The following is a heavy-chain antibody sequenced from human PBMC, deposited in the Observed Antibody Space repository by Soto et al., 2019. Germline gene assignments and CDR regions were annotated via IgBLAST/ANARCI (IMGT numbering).Heavy chain of an antibody. J-gene: IGHJ4*02. D-gene: IGHD2-15*01. CDR2: IIPMLRTA. CDR3: ARARFLIGGFRANLYFLDY. Sequence: ASVKVSWNSAGGTYRPHAVSRVRQAPGQGVEWMGGIIPMLRTANYTQKFKGRVTITADDSTGTAYMELSGLKFEDTAGYYCARARFLIGGFRANLYFLDYWGQGTLVTVSS. V-gene: IGHV1-69*13. CDR1: GGTYRPHA.